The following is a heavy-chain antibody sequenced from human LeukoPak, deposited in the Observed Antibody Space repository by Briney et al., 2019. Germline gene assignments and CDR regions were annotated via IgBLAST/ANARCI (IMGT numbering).Heavy chain of an antibody. J-gene: IGHJ4*02. CDR3: ARNYDSSGYGAYYFDY. V-gene: IGHV4-39*07. CDR1: GGSISSSSYY. D-gene: IGHD3-22*01. CDR2: IYYSGST. Sequence: SEALSLTCTVSGGSISSSSYYWGWIRQPPGKGLVWIGSIYYSGSTYYNPSLKSRVTISVDTSKNQFSLKLSSVTAADTAVYYCARNYDSSGYGAYYFDYWGQGTLVTVSS.